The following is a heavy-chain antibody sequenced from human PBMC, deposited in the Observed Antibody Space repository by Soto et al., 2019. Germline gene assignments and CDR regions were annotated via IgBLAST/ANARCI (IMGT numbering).Heavy chain of an antibody. CDR3: ARGKWADRFAN. CDR2: IYDGGTI. Sequence: VHLQQWGAGLLKPSETLSLTCAVYGESLNYFYWSWIRQAPGKGLEWIGEIYDGGTINYNPSLKSRVAILATTSSNQFSLRLTSVTAADTAIYYCARGKWADRFANWGQGTLVTVSS. CDR1: GESLNYFY. J-gene: IGHJ5*02. V-gene: IGHV4-34*01. D-gene: IGHD1-26*01.